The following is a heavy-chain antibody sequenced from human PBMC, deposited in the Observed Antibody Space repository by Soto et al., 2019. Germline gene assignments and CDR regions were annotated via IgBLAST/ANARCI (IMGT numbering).Heavy chain of an antibody. Sequence: ASVKVSCKASGYTFTSYAMHWVRQAPGQRLEWMGWINAGNGNTKYSQKFQGRVTITRDTSASTAYMELSSLRSEDTAVYYCARDLGYCSGGSCYYYYGMDVWGQGTTVTVSS. CDR3: ARDLGYCSGGSCYYYYGMDV. J-gene: IGHJ6*02. CDR2: INAGNGNT. D-gene: IGHD2-15*01. CDR1: GYTFTSYA. V-gene: IGHV1-3*01.